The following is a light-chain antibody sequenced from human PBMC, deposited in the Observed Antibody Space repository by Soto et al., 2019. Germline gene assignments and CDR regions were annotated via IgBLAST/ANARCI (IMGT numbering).Light chain of an antibody. CDR2: EVS. V-gene: IGLV2-23*02. CDR1: SSDVGSYNL. CDR3: CSYAGSSTFYV. J-gene: IGLJ1*01. Sequence: QSVLTQPASVSGSPGQSITISCTGTSSDVGSYNLVSWYQQHPGKAPKLMIYEVSKRPSGVSNRFSGSKSGNTASLTISGFLAEDEADYYCCSYAGSSTFYVFGTGTKVTVL.